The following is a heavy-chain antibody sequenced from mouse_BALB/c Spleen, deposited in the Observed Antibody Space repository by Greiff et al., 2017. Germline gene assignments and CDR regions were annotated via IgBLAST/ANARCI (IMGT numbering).Heavy chain of an antibody. CDR1: GFTFSDYY. CDR2: ISDGGSYT. Sequence: EVKLMESGGGLVKPGGSLKLSCAASGFTFSDYYMYWVRQTPEKRLEWVATISDGGSYTYYPDSVKGRFTISRDNAKNNLYLQMSSLKSEDTAMYYCARAYYGNYGQVWYFDVWGAGTTVTVSS. D-gene: IGHD2-10*01. J-gene: IGHJ1*01. CDR3: ARAYYGNYGQVWYFDV. V-gene: IGHV5-4*02.